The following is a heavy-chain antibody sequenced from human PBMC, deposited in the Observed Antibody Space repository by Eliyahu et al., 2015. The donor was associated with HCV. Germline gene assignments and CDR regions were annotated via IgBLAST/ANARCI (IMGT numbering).Heavy chain of an antibody. Sequence: EVQLVESGGGLVKPGGSLRLSCAASGFTFSKAWMSWVRQAPGKGLEWIGRIKSKTDGGTTDYPSPVKGRFTIPKDDSKSPLYLQMNSLKNEDTAVYYCTTGAPGGFDYYLDVWGQGTTVTVSS. J-gene: IGHJ6*03. CDR3: TTGAPGGFDYYLDV. V-gene: IGHV3-15*01. CDR1: GFTFSKAW. D-gene: IGHD3-10*01. CDR2: IKSKTDGGTT.